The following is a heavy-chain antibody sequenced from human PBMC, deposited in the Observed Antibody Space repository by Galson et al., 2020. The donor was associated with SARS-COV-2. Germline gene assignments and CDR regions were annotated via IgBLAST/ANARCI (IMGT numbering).Heavy chain of an antibody. CDR1: GGTFSSYA. CDR3: AREGVGGELGDWYFER. D-gene: IGHD1-26*01. V-gene: IGHV1-69*13. Sequence: SVKVSCKASGGTFSSYAISWVRQAPGQGLEWMGGIIPIFGTANYAQKFQGRVTITADESTSTAYMELSSLRSEDTAVYYCAREGVGGELGDWYFERWGRGTLVTVSS. CDR2: IIPIFGTA. J-gene: IGHJ2*01.